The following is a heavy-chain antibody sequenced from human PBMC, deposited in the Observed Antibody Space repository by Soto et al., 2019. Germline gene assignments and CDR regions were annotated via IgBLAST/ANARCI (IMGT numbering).Heavy chain of an antibody. CDR2: ISAYNGNT. CDR1: GYTFTSYG. CDR3: ARESEYTREDDYYYYGMDV. J-gene: IGHJ6*02. D-gene: IGHD5-12*01. V-gene: IGHV1-18*01. Sequence: ASVKVSCKASGYTFTSYGISWVRQAPGQGLEWMGWISAYNGNTNYAQKLQGRVTMTTDTSTSKAYMELRSLRSDDTAVYYCARESEYTREDDYYYYGMDVWGQGTTVTVSS.